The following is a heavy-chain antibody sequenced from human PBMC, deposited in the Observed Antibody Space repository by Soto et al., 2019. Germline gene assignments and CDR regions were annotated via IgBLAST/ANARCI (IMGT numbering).Heavy chain of an antibody. Sequence: SVKVSCKASGGTFSSYTISWVRQAPGQGLEWMGRIIPILGIANYAQKFQGRVTITADKSTSTAYMELSSLRSEDTAVYYFARDLLAVAGTRYYYGMDVWGQGTTVTVSS. V-gene: IGHV1-69*04. J-gene: IGHJ6*02. CDR2: IIPILGIA. CDR3: ARDLLAVAGTRYYYGMDV. D-gene: IGHD6-19*01. CDR1: GGTFSSYT.